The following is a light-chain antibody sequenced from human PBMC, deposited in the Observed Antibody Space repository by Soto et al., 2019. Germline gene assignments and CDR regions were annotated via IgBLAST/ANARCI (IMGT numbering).Light chain of an antibody. Sequence: DIQMTQSPSSLSASVGDRVTITCRASQSISTFLNWYQQKPGKAPKLLIYAASSLHSGVPSRFSGSGSGTDFTLAISSLQPEDFATYYCQQSDSIPYTFGLGTKLEIK. J-gene: IGKJ2*01. V-gene: IGKV1-39*01. CDR2: AAS. CDR1: QSISTF. CDR3: QQSDSIPYT.